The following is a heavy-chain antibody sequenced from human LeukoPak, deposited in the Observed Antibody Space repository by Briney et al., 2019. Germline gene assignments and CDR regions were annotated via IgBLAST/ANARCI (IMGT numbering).Heavy chain of an antibody. V-gene: IGHV3-74*01. J-gene: IGHJ4*02. D-gene: IGHD6-13*01. CDR2: VNGDGSST. CDR3: ARDGIAAVDFDY. Sequence: PGGSLRLSCAASGFTFSTYWMHWVRQAPGKGLVWVSRVNGDGSSTNYADSVKGRFTISRDNAKNTLYLQMNSLRAEDTAVYYCARDGIAAVDFDYWGRGILVTVSS. CDR1: GFTFSTYW.